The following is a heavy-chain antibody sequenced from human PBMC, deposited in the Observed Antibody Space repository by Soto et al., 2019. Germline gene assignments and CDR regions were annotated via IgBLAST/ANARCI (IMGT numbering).Heavy chain of an antibody. CDR3: ASPNPQRGSVFLFDY. D-gene: IGHD2-21*01. CDR2: IIPILGIT. CDR1: GGTFSSYT. Sequence: QVQLVQSGAEVKKPGSSVKVSCKASGGTFSSYTISWMRQAPGQGLEWMGRIIPILGITNYAQQFQGRVTITADKSTSTASKELSRRRSEETAVYYWASPNPQRGSVFLFDYWGQGTLVTVSS. V-gene: IGHV1-69*02. J-gene: IGHJ4*02.